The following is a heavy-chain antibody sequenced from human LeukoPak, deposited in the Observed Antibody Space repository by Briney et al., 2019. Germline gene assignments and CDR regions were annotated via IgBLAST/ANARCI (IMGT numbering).Heavy chain of an antibody. CDR1: GFTFGDYA. CDR3: TRAVHPIRSGWYVGISYYFDY. D-gene: IGHD6-19*01. V-gene: IGHV3-49*04. J-gene: IGHJ4*02. CDR2: IRSKAYGGTA. Sequence: PGGSLRLSCTASGFTFGDYAMSWVRQAPGKGLEWVGFIRSKAYGGTAEYAASVKGRFTISKDDSKSIAYLQMNSLKTEDTAVYYCTRAVHPIRSGWYVGISYYFDYWGQGTLVTVSS.